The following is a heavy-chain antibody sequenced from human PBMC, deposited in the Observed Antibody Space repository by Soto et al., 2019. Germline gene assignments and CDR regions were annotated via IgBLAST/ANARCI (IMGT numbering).Heavy chain of an antibody. CDR1: GYTFTTYP. V-gene: IGHV1-3*01. CDR3: TAWFGEFFYTMDV. Sequence: QVQLVQSGAEVKNPGASVRVSCKASGYTFTTYPIHWVRQAPGQGLEWMGWIDAGNGYTKSSQRFQGRLTITRDTSATTAYMELSSLRSEDTAVYYCTAWFGEFFYTMDVWGQGTTVTVSS. D-gene: IGHD3-10*01. CDR2: IDAGNGYT. J-gene: IGHJ6*02.